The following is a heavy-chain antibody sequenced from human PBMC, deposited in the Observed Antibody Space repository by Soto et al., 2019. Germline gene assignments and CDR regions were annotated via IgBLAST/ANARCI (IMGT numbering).Heavy chain of an antibody. Sequence: QVQLVESGGGVVQPGMSLRLSCAASGFTFSSYGMHWVRQAPGKGLEWVAVIWYDGSNKYYADSVKGRFTISRDNSKNTLYLQMNSLRAEDTAVYYCVRSRTYYDFWSGYFDYWGQGTLVTVSS. CDR1: GFTFSSYG. J-gene: IGHJ4*02. CDR2: IWYDGSNK. D-gene: IGHD3-3*01. V-gene: IGHV3-33*01. CDR3: VRSRTYYDFWSGYFDY.